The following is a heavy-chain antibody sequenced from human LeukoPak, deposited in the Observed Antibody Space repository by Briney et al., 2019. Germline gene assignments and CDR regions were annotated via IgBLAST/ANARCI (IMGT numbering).Heavy chain of an antibody. CDR3: AKDLIWGIRSFDY. Sequence: GGSLRLSCAASGFRFSYHDMHWVRQAPGKGLEWVAFIRYDGSNKYYADSVKGRFTISRDNSKNTLYLQMNSLRAEDAAVYYCAKDLIWGIRSFDYWGQGTLVTVSS. CDR2: IRYDGSNK. J-gene: IGHJ4*02. V-gene: IGHV3-30*02. CDR1: GFRFSYHD. D-gene: IGHD7-27*01.